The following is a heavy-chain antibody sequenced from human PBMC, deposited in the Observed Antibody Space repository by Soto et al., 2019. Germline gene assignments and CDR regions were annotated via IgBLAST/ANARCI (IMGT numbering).Heavy chain of an antibody. CDR2: ISGSGGST. CDR3: ARNYYDSGGGFDE. Sequence: HPGGSLRLSCAASGFTFSSYAMSWVRQAPGKGLEWASAISGSGGSTYYADSVKGRFTISRDNSKNTLYLQMNSLRAEDTAVYYCARNYYDSGGGFDEWGQGTLVTVSS. CDR1: GFTFSSYA. V-gene: IGHV3-23*01. D-gene: IGHD3-22*01. J-gene: IGHJ4*02.